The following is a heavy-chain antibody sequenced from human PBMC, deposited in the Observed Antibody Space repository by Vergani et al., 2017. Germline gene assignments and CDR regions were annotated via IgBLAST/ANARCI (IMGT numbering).Heavy chain of an antibody. V-gene: IGHV4-34*01. J-gene: IGHJ5*02. CDR2: INHSGST. CDR1: GGSFSGYY. D-gene: IGHD3-16*01. CDR3: AHRRRPTQGGWFDP. Sequence: QVQLQQWGAGLLKPSETLSLTCAVYGGSFSGYYWSWIRQPPGKGLEWIGEINHSGSTNYNPSLKSRVTISVDTSKNQFSLKLSSVTAADTAVYYCAHRRRPTQGGWFDPWGQGTLVTVSS.